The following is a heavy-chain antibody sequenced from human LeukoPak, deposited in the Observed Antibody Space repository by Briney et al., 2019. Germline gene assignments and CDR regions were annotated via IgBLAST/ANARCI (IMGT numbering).Heavy chain of an antibody. V-gene: IGHV3-53*01. J-gene: IGHJ4*02. CDR1: GFTVSSNY. CDR3: ARMAAGGGHDY. D-gene: IGHD3-16*01. Sequence: GGSLRLSCAASGFTVSSNYMSWVRQAPGKGLEWVSVIYDGGATYYADSVKGRFTISRDNSKNTVYLQMNTLRVEDTAVYYCARMAAGGGHDYWGQGTLVTVSS. CDR2: IYDGGAT.